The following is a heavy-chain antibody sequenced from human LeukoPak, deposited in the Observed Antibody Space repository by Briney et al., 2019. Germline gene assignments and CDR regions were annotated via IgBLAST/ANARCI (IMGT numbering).Heavy chain of an antibody. D-gene: IGHD2-15*01. Sequence: SETLSLTCAVYGGSFSGYYWSWIRQPPGKGLEWIGEINHSGSTNYNPSLKSRVTISVDTSKNQFSLKLSSVTAADTAVYYCAVAFRPFYFDYWGQGTLVTVSS. J-gene: IGHJ4*02. CDR2: INHSGST. CDR3: AVAFRPFYFDY. V-gene: IGHV4-34*01. CDR1: GGSFSGYY.